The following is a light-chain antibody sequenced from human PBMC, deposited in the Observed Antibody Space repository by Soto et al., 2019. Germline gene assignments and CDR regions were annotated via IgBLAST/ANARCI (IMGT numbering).Light chain of an antibody. CDR2: GAS. Sequence: EIVMTQSPATLSVSPGERATLSCRASQSVSSNLAWYQQKPGQAPRLLIYGASTRATGIPARFSGSGSGTEFTLTISTLQSEDFAVYYCQPYNNWPRTFGQGIKVEIK. CDR3: QPYNNWPRT. CDR1: QSVSSN. J-gene: IGKJ1*01. V-gene: IGKV3-15*01.